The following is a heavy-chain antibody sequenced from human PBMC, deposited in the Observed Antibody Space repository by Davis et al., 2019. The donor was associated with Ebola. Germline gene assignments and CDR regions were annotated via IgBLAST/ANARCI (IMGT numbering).Heavy chain of an antibody. Sequence: ETLSLTCTVSGGSISSSYWSWIRQPPGKGLEWVSAISGSGGSTYYADSVKGRFTISRDNSKKTLYLQMNSLRAEDTAVYYCAKSGLSFGVVKYHYGMDAWGKGTTVTVSS. V-gene: IGHV3-23*01. J-gene: IGHJ6*04. CDR3: AKSGLSFGVVKYHYGMDA. D-gene: IGHD3-3*01. CDR2: ISGSGGST. CDR1: GGSISSSY.